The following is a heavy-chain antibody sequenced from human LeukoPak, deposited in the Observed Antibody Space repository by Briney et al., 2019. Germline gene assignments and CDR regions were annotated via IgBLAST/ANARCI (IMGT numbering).Heavy chain of an antibody. J-gene: IGHJ4*02. V-gene: IGHV4-59*01. CDR1: GGSFSGYY. Sequence: PSETLSLTCAVYGGSFSGYYWSWIRQPPGKGLEWIGYIYYSGSTNYNPSLKSRVTISVDTSKNQFSLKLSSVTAADTAVYYCARDGRFLESDYFDYWGQGTLVTVSS. CDR2: IYYSGST. D-gene: IGHD3-3*01. CDR3: ARDGRFLESDYFDY.